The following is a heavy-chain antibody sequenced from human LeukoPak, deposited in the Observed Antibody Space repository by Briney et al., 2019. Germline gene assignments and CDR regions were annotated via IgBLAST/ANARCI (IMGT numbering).Heavy chain of an antibody. CDR2: IYYSGGT. CDR1: GGSISSYY. V-gene: IGHV4-59*01. Sequence: SETLSLTCTVSGGSISSYYWSWIRQPPGKGLEWIGYIYYSGGTNYNPSLKSRVTISVDTSKNQFSLKLSSVTAADTAVYYCARVSDFGDYLINWGQGTLVTVSS. J-gene: IGHJ4*02. CDR3: ARVSDFGDYLIN. D-gene: IGHD4-17*01.